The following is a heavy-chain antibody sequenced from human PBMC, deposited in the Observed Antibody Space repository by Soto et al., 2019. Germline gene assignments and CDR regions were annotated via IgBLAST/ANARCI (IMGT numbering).Heavy chain of an antibody. V-gene: IGHV1-46*03. J-gene: IGHJ5*02. D-gene: IGHD1-1*01. CDR1: GYTFTSYY. CDR2: INPSGGST. CDR3: AREEGYVGTGTPVYWFDP. Sequence: ASVKVSCKASGYTFTSYYMHWVRQAPGQGLEWMGVINPSGGSTSYAQKFQGRVTMTRDTSTSTVYMELSSLRSEDTAVYYCAREEGYVGTGTPVYWFDPWGQGTLVTVPS.